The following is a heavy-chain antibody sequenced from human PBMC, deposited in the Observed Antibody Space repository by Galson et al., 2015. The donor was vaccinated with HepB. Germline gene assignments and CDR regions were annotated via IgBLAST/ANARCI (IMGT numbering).Heavy chain of an antibody. CDR3: TRIPGYCSGGSCSLFDY. CDR2: INPNSGGT. CDR1: GYTFTGYY. Sequence: SVKVSCKASGYTFTGYYLHWVRQAPGQGLEWMGWINPNSGGTNYAQKFQGRVTMTRDTSINTAYMELSRLRSDDTAVYYCTRIPGYCSGGSCSLFDYWGPGTLVTVSP. V-gene: IGHV1-2*02. J-gene: IGHJ4*02. D-gene: IGHD2-15*01.